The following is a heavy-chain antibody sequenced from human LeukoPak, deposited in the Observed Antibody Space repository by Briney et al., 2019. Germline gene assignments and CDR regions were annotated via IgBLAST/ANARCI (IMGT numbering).Heavy chain of an antibody. D-gene: IGHD6-13*01. J-gene: IGHJ4*02. CDR3: ARWHQLALDY. Sequence: GGSLRLSCAASGFTFSAYSMNWVRQAPGKGLEWVSSISSSGSYIYYADSVKGRLIISRDNAKNSLYLQMYSLRAEDTAVYYCARWHQLALDYWGQGTLVTASS. CDR1: GFTFSAYS. V-gene: IGHV3-21*01. CDR2: ISSSGSYI.